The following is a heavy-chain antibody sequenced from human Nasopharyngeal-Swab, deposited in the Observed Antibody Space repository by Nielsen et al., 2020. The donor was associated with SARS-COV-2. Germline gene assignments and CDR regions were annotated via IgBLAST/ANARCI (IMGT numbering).Heavy chain of an antibody. V-gene: IGHV3-21*01. CDR1: GFTFSSYS. Sequence: GSLKISCAASGFTFSSYSMNWVRQAPGRGLEWVSSISSSSSYIYYADSVKGRFTISRDNAKNSLYLQMNSLRAEDTAVYYCARDRITIFGVEKPFDYWGQGTLVTVSS. CDR3: ARDRITIFGVEKPFDY. J-gene: IGHJ4*02. CDR2: ISSSSSYI. D-gene: IGHD3-3*01.